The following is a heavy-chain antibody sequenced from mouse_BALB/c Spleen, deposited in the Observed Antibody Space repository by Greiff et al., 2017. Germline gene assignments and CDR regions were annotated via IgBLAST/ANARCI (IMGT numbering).Heavy chain of an antibody. CDR2: IYPGKSDT. D-gene: IGHD2-1*01. CDR3: TMVTTAWFAY. V-gene: IGHV1-5*01. CDR1: GYSFTSYW. J-gene: IGHJ3*01. Sequence: EVQLQQSGTVLARPGASVKMSCKASGYSFTSYWMHWVKQRPGQGLEWIGAIYPGKSDTSYNQKFKGKAKLTAVTSASTAYMELSSLTNEDSAVYYCTMVTTAWFAYWGQGTLVTVSA.